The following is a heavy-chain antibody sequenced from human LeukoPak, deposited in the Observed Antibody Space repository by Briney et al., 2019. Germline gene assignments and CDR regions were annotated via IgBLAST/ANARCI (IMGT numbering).Heavy chain of an antibody. V-gene: IGHV3-30*18. J-gene: IGHJ3*02. Sequence: GGSLRLSCAASGFTFSSYGMHWVRQAPGKGLEWVAVISYDGSNKYYPDSVKGRFTISRDNSKNTLYLQMNSLRAEGTAVYYCAKRGLGDREAFDIWGQGTMVTVSS. CDR2: ISYDGSNK. CDR3: AKRGLGDREAFDI. D-gene: IGHD2-21*02. CDR1: GFTFSSYG.